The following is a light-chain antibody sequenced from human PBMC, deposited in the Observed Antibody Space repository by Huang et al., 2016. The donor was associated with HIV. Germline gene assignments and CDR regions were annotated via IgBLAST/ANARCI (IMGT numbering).Light chain of an antibody. V-gene: IGKV1-39*01. J-gene: IGKJ1*01. CDR3: QQTYSTPWP. CDR1: QSISSY. CDR2: AAS. Sequence: DIQMTQSPSSLSASVGDRVTITCRASQSISSYLNWYQQIPGNAPKVLIYAASNLQSGVPSRFSGSGSGTEFTLTISSRQPEDFSTYYCQQTYSTPWPFGQGTKVEIK.